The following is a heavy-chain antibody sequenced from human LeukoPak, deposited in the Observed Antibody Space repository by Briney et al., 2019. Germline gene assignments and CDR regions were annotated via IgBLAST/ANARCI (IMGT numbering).Heavy chain of an antibody. CDR3: ARGPIPYYDSSDPFDY. D-gene: IGHD3-22*01. J-gene: IGHJ4*02. CDR2: ISYDGSNK. CDR1: GFTFSNYA. V-gene: IGHV3-30-3*01. Sequence: PGGSLRLSCAASGFTFSNYAMHWVRQAPGKGLEWVAVISYDGSNKYYADSVKGRFTISRDNSKNTLYLQMNSLRTEDTAVYYCARGPIPYYDSSDPFDYWGQGTLVTVSS.